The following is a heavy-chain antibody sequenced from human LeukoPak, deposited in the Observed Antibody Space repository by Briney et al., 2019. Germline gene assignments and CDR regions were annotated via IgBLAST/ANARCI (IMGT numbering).Heavy chain of an antibody. Sequence: PSETLSLTCAVYGGSFSGCYWSWIRQPPGKGLEWIGEINHSGSTNYNPSLKSRVTISVDTSKNQFSLKLSSVTAADTAVYYCARGDDYGDNWFDPWGQGTLVTVSS. CDR1: GGSFSGCY. J-gene: IGHJ5*02. V-gene: IGHV4-34*01. D-gene: IGHD4-17*01. CDR3: ARGDDYGDNWFDP. CDR2: INHSGST.